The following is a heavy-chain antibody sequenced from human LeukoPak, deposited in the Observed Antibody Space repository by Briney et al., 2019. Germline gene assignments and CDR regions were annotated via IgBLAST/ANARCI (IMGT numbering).Heavy chain of an antibody. CDR1: GGTFSSYA. CDR3: ARGGSYSPSLDV. V-gene: IGHV1-69*04. Sequence: SVKVSCKASGGTFSSYAISWVRQAPGQGLEWMGRINPILGIANYAQKFQGRVTITADKSTSTAYMELSSLRSEDTAVYYCARGGSYSPSLDVWGKGTTVTVSS. J-gene: IGHJ6*04. D-gene: IGHD1-26*01. CDR2: INPILGIA.